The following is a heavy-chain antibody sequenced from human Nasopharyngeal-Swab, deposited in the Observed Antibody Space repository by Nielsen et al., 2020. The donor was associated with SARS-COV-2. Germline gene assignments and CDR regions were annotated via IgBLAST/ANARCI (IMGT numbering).Heavy chain of an antibody. CDR2: INHSGST. Sequence: GSLRLSCAAYGVSFSGYYWSWIRQPPGKGLEWIGEINHSGSTNYNPSLKSRVTISVDTSKNQFSLKLSSVTAADTAVYYCARGDYDYVWGSYRSEERWFDPWGQGTLVTVSS. CDR1: GVSFSGYY. J-gene: IGHJ5*02. V-gene: IGHV4-34*01. CDR3: ARGDYDYVWGSYRSEERWFDP. D-gene: IGHD3-16*02.